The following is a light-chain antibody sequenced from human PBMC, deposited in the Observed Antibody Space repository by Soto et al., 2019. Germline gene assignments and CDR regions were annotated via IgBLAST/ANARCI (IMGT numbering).Light chain of an antibody. V-gene: IGLV1-47*01. CDR2: KNN. CDR3: AAWDDSLSGRV. CDR1: SSNIGTNY. J-gene: IGLJ3*02. Sequence: QLVLTQPPSASGTPGQRVTISCSGGSSNIGTNYVYWYQQLPGTAPKVLIYKNNQRPSGVPDRFSGAKSGTSASLAISGLRSEDEADYYCAAWDDSLSGRVFGGGTKLTVL.